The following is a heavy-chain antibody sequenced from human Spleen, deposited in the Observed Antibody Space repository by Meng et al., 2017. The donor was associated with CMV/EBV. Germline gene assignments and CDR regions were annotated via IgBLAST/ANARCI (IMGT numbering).Heavy chain of an antibody. CDR3: AKDKGGNSGPEDY. Sequence: AAPAFPLISYAMSWVRQAPGKGLEWVSAISGSGGSTYYADSVKGRFTISRDNSKNTLYLQMNSLRAEDTAVYYCAKDKGGNSGPEDYWGQGTLVTVSS. CDR1: AFPLISYA. CDR2: ISGSGGST. J-gene: IGHJ4*02. V-gene: IGHV3-23*01. D-gene: IGHD4-23*01.